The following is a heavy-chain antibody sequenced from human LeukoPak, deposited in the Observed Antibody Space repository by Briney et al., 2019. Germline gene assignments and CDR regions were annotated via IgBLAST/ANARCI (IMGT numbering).Heavy chain of an antibody. D-gene: IGHD3-10*01. CDR2: LDPEDGET. CDR1: GYTLTELS. J-gene: IGHJ4*02. Sequence: GASVKVSCKVSGYTLTELSMHWVRQAPGKGLEWMGGLDPEDGETINAQKFQGRLTLTQDTSTDTAYMELSTLKSEDTAVYYCSTDLNYYGSGTYLMWGQGSQVTVSS. CDR3: STDLNYYGSGTYLM. V-gene: IGHV1-24*01.